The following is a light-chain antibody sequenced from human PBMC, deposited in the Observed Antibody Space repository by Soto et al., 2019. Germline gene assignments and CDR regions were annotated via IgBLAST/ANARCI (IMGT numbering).Light chain of an antibody. CDR3: QQYNVWPLT. V-gene: IGKV3-15*01. Sequence: EIVMTQSPATLSVSPGERATLSCRASQSVSSNLAWYQQKPGQTPKLLIYVASTRATGIPGRFIGSGSGKEFTLTISRLQSEDFAVYYCQQYNVWPLTFGGGTKVEFK. J-gene: IGKJ4*01. CDR1: QSVSSN. CDR2: VAS.